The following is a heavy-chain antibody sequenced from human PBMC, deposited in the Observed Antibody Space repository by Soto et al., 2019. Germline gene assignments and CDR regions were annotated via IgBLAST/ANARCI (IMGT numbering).Heavy chain of an antibody. J-gene: IGHJ4*02. CDR3: ARDWAPVDY. CDR1: GFTFSSYA. Sequence: GGSLRLSCAASGFTFSSYAMHWVRQAPGKGLEWVAVISYDGNNKYYAESVKGRFTISRDNPKNTLYLQMNSLSAEDTAVYYCARDWAPVDYWGQGILVTVSS. CDR2: ISYDGNNK. D-gene: IGHD3-16*01. V-gene: IGHV3-30-3*01.